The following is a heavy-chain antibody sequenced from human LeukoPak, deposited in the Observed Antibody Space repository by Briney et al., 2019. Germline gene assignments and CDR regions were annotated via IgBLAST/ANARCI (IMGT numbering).Heavy chain of an antibody. J-gene: IGHJ6*02. D-gene: IGHD2-2*01. CDR3: ARKAAVQYCSSTSCYAAGGTDYYYGMDV. V-gene: IGHV1-69*13. Sequence: SVKVSCKASGGTFSSYAISWVRQAPGQGLEWMGGIIPIFCTANYAQKFQGRVKITADESTSTAYMELSSLISEDTAVYYCARKAAVQYCSSTSCYAAGGTDYYYGMDVWGQGTTVTVSS. CDR1: GGTFSSYA. CDR2: IIPIFCTA.